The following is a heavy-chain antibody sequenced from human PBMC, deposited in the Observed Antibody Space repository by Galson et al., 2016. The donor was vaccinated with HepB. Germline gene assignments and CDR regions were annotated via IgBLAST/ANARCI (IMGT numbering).Heavy chain of an antibody. J-gene: IGHJ6*02. D-gene: IGHD2-15*01. CDR1: GESVINDRYY. Sequence: TLSLTCIVSGESVINDRYYWTWIRQPPGKGLEWIGCIDYSGSTNYSPSLKSRVTISLGASENQVSLRLSSVTAADTAIYYCARGRRTICNGSICYKDSYYYAMDVWGQGTTVAVSS. CDR2: IDYSGST. V-gene: IGHV4-61*01. CDR3: ARGRRTICNGSICYKDSYYYAMDV.